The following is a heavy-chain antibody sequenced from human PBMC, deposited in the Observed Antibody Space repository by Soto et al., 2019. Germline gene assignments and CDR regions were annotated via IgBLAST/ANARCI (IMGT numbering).Heavy chain of an antibody. D-gene: IGHD1-1*01. CDR3: AREHRTTWYFDY. Sequence: ASVKVSCKASGYTFTSYGISWVRQAPGQGLEWMGWISAYNGNTNYSQKLQGRVTITRDTSASTAYMELSSLRSEDTAVYYCAREHRTTWYFDYWGQGALVAVSS. CDR1: GYTFTSYG. J-gene: IGHJ4*02. CDR2: ISAYNGNT. V-gene: IGHV1-18*01.